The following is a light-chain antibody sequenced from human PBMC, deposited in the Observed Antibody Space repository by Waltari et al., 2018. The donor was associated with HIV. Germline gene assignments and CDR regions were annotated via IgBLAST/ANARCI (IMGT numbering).Light chain of an antibody. CDR1: SGNIASSY. CDR3: QSHDNKIFYV. V-gene: IGLV6-57*01. CDR2: ANN. J-gene: IGLJ1*01. Sequence: NFILTQPHSVSESPGKTVTISCTRSSGNIASSYVQWYPQRPGSSPTTVIYANNQRPSWVPVRFSGSIDSSSNSASLTISGLRTEDEADYYCQSHDNKIFYVFGGGTYVTVL.